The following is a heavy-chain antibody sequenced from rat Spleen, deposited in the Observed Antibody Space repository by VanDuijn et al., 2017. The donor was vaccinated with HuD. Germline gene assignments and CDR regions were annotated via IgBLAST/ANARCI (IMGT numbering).Heavy chain of an antibody. V-gene: IGHV5-25*01. J-gene: IGHJ4*01. CDR2: ISPSGGST. CDR1: GFTFSNYD. CDR3: ARHHKVPLYVMDA. Sequence: EVQVVESGGGIVQPGRSMKLSCAASGFTFSNYDMAWVRQAPTKGLEWVASISPSGGSTYYRDSVKGRFTVSRDNAKSTLYLQMDSLRSEDTATYYCARHHKVPLYVMDAWGQGASVTVSS. D-gene: IGHD1-5*01.